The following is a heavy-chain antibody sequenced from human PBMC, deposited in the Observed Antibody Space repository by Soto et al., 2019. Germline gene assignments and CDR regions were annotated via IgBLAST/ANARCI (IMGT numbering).Heavy chain of an antibody. CDR1: GFSLSTSGVS. V-gene: IGHV2-5*02. J-gene: IGHJ4*02. Sequence: GRTLVNPTQTLTLTCTFSGFSLSTSGVSVGWIRQPPGKAVAWLALIYWDDDKRYSPSLKSRLTITKDTSKNQVVITMTNMDPVDTATYYCALRIAARNFDYWGQGTLVTVSS. CDR3: ALRIAARNFDY. CDR2: IYWDDDK. D-gene: IGHD6-6*01.